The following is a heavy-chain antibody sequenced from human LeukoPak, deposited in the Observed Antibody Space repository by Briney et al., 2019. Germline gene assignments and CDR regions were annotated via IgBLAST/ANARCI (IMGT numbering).Heavy chain of an antibody. D-gene: IGHD2-2*01. V-gene: IGHV1-18*01. CDR1: GYTFTSYG. J-gene: IGHJ6*03. CDR2: ISAYNGNT. CDR3: ARVVVPAAIVPAGYYYYYMDV. Sequence: ASVKVSCKASGYTFTSYGISWVRQAPGQGLEWMGWISAYNGNTNYAQKPQGRVTMTTDTSTSTAYMELRSLRSDDTAVYYCARVVVPAAIVPAGYYYYYMDVWGKGTTVTVSS.